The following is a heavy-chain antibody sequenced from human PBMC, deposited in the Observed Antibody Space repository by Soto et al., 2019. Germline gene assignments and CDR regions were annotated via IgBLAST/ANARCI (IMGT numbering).Heavy chain of an antibody. J-gene: IGHJ4*02. CDR2: ISYDGSNK. Sequence: VQLVESGGGVVQPGRSLRLSCAASGFTFSSYGMHWVRQAPGKGLEWVAVISYDGSNKYYADSVKGRFTISRDNSKNTLYLQMNSLRAEDTAVYYCAKVRRKWELLPSFEYWGQGTLVTVSS. CDR3: AKVRRKWELLPSFEY. V-gene: IGHV3-30*18. CDR1: GFTFSSYG. D-gene: IGHD1-26*01.